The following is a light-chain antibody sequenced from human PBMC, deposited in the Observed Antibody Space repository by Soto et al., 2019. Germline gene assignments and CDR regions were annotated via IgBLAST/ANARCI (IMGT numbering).Light chain of an antibody. V-gene: IGKV2-28*01. CDR1: QSLLHSNGYNY. J-gene: IGKJ1*01. Sequence: DIVMTQSPLSLPVTPGEPASISCKSSQSLLHSNGYNYLDWFLQKPGQSPQLLIFLGSNRASGVPDRFSGSGSGTDFTLKMSRVEAEDVGVYYCMQALQTSWTFGQGTKVEI. CDR2: LGS. CDR3: MQALQTSWT.